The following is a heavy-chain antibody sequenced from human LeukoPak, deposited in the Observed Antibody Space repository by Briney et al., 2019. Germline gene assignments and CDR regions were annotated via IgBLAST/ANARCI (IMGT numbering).Heavy chain of an antibody. Sequence: GGSLRLSCAASGFTLSSNYMSWVRQAPGEGLEWVSVIYSGGSTYYADSVKGRFTISRDNSKNTLYLQMNSLRAEDTAVYYCARGPAGRYSCFDTWGQGTLVAVSS. CDR3: ARGPAGRYSCFDT. V-gene: IGHV3-53*01. CDR1: GFTLSSNY. CDR2: IYSGGST. J-gene: IGHJ5*02. D-gene: IGHD2-2*01.